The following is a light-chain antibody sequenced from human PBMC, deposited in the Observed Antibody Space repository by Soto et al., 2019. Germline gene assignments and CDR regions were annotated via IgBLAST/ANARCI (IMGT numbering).Light chain of an antibody. CDR2: EGS. V-gene: IGLV2-23*01. Sequence: SELTQPASVFGSPARAITISCAGTSLDVGSYNLVSWYQNHPGKAPKLMIYEGSKRPSGVSNRFSGSKSGNTASLTISGLQAADEADYFCFSYAGSSTYVFGTGTKVTVL. J-gene: IGLJ1*01. CDR3: FSYAGSSTYV. CDR1: SLDVGSYNL.